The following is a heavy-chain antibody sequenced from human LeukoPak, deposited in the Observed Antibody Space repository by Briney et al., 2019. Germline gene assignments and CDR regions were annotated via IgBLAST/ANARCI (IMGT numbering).Heavy chain of an antibody. CDR1: GGSINNHY. D-gene: IGHD3-10*01. CDR3: TRLDRGVSDS. J-gene: IGHJ4*02. CDR2: TYYTGST. Sequence: SETLSLTCTVSGGSINNHYWSWIRQPPGKGLEWIGYTYYTGSTNYNPSLKSRLTISVDTSKNQFSLKLTSMTAADTAVYFCTRLDRGVSDSWGQGTLVTVSS. V-gene: IGHV4-59*08.